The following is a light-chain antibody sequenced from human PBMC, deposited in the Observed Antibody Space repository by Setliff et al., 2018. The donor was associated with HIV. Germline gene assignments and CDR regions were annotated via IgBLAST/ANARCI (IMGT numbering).Light chain of an antibody. Sequence: ALAQPRSVSGSPGQSVTISCTGTSSDVGGYNYVSWYQQHPGKAPKLMIYDVSKRPSGVPDRFSGSKSGNTASLTISGLQAEDEADFYCQSFDGQLRAYVFGTGTKVTVL. J-gene: IGLJ1*01. CDR3: QSFDGQLRAYV. CDR2: DVS. CDR1: SSDVGGYNY. V-gene: IGLV2-11*01.